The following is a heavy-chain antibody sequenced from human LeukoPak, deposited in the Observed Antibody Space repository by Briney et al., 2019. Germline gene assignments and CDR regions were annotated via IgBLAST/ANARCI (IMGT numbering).Heavy chain of an antibody. CDR1: GGSISSYY. J-gene: IGHJ3*02. D-gene: IGHD3-3*01. Sequence: SETLSLTCTVSGGSISSYYWSWIRQPPGEGLEWIGYIYYSGSTNYNPSLKSRVTISVDTSKNQFSLKLSSVTAADTAVYYCARTYYDFWSGYYNSIHAFDIWGQGTMVTVSS. V-gene: IGHV4-59*01. CDR3: ARTYYDFWSGYYNSIHAFDI. CDR2: IYYSGST.